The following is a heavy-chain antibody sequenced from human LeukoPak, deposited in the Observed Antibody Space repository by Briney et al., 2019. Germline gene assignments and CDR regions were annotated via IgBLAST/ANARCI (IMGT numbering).Heavy chain of an antibody. Sequence: SQTLSLTCAVSGGSISSGGYSWSWIRQPPGKGLEGIGYIYHSGSTYYNTSLKSRGTISVDRSKNQFSLKLSSVTAADTAVYYCAREGGYSYGGYYFDYWGQGTLVTVSS. J-gene: IGHJ4*02. V-gene: IGHV4-30-2*01. CDR1: GGSISSGGYS. CDR2: IYHSGST. D-gene: IGHD5-18*01. CDR3: AREGGYSYGGYYFDY.